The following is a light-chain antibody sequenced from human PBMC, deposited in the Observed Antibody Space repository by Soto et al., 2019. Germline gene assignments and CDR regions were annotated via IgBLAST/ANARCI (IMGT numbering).Light chain of an antibody. J-gene: IGKJ4*01. V-gene: IGKV1-9*01. CDR3: QQLDSYRLT. CDR2: AAS. Sequence: IQLTQSPSSLSASVGDRVTITCRASQGISSYLAWYQQKPGKAPQLLIYAASTLQSGVPSRFSGSGSGTDFTLTISSLQPEDFATYYCQQLDSYRLTFGGGTRVEIK. CDR1: QGISSY.